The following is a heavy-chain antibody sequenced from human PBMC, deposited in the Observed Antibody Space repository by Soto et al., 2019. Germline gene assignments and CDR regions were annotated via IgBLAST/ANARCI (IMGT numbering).Heavy chain of an antibody. Sequence: GGSLRLSCAASGFTFSSYAMHWVRQAPGKGLEWVAVISYDGSNKYYADSVKGRFTISRDNSKNTLYLQMNSLRAEDTAVYYCARDTVGAARPVPAYYYYYGMDVWGQGTTVTVSS. D-gene: IGHD6-6*01. CDR2: ISYDGSNK. J-gene: IGHJ6*02. V-gene: IGHV3-30-3*01. CDR3: ARDTVGAARPVPAYYYYYGMDV. CDR1: GFTFSSYA.